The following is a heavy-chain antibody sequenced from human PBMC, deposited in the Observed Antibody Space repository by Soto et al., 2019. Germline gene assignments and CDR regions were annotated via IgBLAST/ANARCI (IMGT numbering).Heavy chain of an antibody. Sequence: GASVKVSCKASGYTFPSYGISWVRQAPGQGLEWMGWISAYNGNTNYAQKLQGRVTMTADTSTSTAYMELRSLRSDDTAVYYCAKAVAGPNWFDPWGQGTLVTVSS. CDR3: AKAVAGPNWFDP. V-gene: IGHV1-18*04. CDR2: ISAYNGNT. CDR1: GYTFPSYG. J-gene: IGHJ5*02. D-gene: IGHD6-19*01.